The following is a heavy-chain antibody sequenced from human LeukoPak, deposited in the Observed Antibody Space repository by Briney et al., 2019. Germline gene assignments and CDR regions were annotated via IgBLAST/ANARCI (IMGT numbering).Heavy chain of an antibody. CDR1: GFTFSSCS. Sequence: KPGGSLRLSCAASGFTFSSCSMNWVRQAPGKGLEWVSSISSSSSYIYYADSVKGRFTISRDNAKNSLYLQMNSLRAEDTAVYYCARVSMVRGVRVDYWGQGTLVTVSS. CDR3: ARVSMVRGVRVDY. D-gene: IGHD3-10*01. V-gene: IGHV3-21*01. J-gene: IGHJ4*02. CDR2: ISSSSSYI.